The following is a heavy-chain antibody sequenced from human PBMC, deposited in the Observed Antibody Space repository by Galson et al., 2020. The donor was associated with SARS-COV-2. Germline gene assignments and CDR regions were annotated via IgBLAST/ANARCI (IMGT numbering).Heavy chain of an antibody. J-gene: IGHJ4*02. D-gene: IGHD1-26*01. CDR1: GFTFSNYV. V-gene: IGHV3-30*04. CDR2: ISSDGSNS. Sequence: GESLKISCAASGFTFSNYVMHWVRQATGKGPEWVAVISSDGSNSFYADSLKGRFTISRDNSKSTLYLQMNSLRAEDTAVYYCARGGEWELPYYFDYWGQGTLVTVSS. CDR3: ARGGEWELPYYFDY.